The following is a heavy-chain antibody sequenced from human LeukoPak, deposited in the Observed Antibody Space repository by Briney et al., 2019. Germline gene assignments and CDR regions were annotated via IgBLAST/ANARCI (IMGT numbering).Heavy chain of an antibody. CDR2: IYYSGTT. CDR1: GGSISSGDYY. D-gene: IGHD2-15*01. CDR3: AREGRYCSGGSCYSAGWFDP. V-gene: IGHV4-30-4*01. J-gene: IGHJ5*02. Sequence: SETLSLTCTVSGGSISSGDYYWSWIRQPPGKGLEWIGYIYYSGTTYYNPSLKSRVTISVDTSKNQFSLKLSSVTAADTAVYYCAREGRYCSGGSCYSAGWFDPWGQGTLVTVSS.